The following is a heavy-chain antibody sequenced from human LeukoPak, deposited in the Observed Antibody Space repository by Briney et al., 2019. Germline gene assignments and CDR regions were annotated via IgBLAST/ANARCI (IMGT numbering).Heavy chain of an antibody. D-gene: IGHD1-26*01. CDR3: ARGVGATHFDY. CDR1: GGSISSCY. CDR2: VHYSGTP. V-gene: IGHV4-59*01. Sequence: SETLSLTCTVSGGSISSCYWSWIRQPPGKGLEWIGYVHYSGTPNNNPSLKSRVTFSVDTSKNQFSLRLTSVTAADTAVYYCARGVGATHFDYWGQGTLVTVSS. J-gene: IGHJ4*02.